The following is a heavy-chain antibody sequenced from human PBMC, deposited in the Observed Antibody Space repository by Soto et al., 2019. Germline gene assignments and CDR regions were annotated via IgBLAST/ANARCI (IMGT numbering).Heavy chain of an antibody. CDR3: ARSIVVVTALDY. V-gene: IGHV1-3*01. Sequence: ASVKVSCKASAYTFNSYGISWVRQAPGQGLEWMGWINAGNGNTKYAQKFQGRVTITRDTSASTAYMELSSLRSEDTAVYYCARSIVVVTALDYWGQGTLVTVSS. J-gene: IGHJ4*02. CDR2: INAGNGNT. D-gene: IGHD2-21*02. CDR1: AYTFNSYG.